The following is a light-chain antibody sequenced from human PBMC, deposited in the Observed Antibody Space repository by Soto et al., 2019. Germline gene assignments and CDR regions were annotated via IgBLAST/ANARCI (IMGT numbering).Light chain of an antibody. CDR1: QSVANNH. J-gene: IGKJ3*01. Sequence: EVVLTQSPGTLSLSAGERATLSCRASQSVANNHLAWYQQQPGQAPRLLFYDASTRAAGIPDRFSGSGSGTDFTLTISRLEPDDFGVYFCHHYTRSPIFTFGPGTTVD. V-gene: IGKV3-20*01. CDR2: DAS. CDR3: HHYTRSPIFT.